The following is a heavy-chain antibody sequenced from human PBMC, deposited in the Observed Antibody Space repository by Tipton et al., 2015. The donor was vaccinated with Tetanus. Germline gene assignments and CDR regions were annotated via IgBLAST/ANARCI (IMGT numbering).Heavy chain of an antibody. Sequence: SLRLSCAASGFTFSSYAMSWVRQAPGKGLEWVSAISGSGGSTYYADSVKGRFTISRDNSKNTLYLQMNSLRAEDTAVYYCAKDFRVVVTDVGAFDIWGQGTMVTVSS. CDR1: GFTFSSYA. D-gene: IGHD2-21*02. V-gene: IGHV3-23*01. CDR2: ISGSGGST. J-gene: IGHJ3*02. CDR3: AKDFRVVVTDVGAFDI.